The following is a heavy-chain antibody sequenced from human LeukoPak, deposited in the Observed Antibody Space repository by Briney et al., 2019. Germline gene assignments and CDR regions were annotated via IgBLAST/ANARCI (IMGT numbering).Heavy chain of an antibody. J-gene: IGHJ4*02. CDR3: ARLVGDVTTWDC. Sequence: GGSLRLSCAASGFTVSSNYMSWVRQAPGKGLEWVSVIYSGGSTYYADSVKGRFTISRDNSKDTLYLQMNSLRAEDTAVYYCARLVGDVTTWDCWGQGTLVTVSS. CDR2: IYSGGST. D-gene: IGHD1-26*01. CDR1: GFTVSSNY. V-gene: IGHV3-53*01.